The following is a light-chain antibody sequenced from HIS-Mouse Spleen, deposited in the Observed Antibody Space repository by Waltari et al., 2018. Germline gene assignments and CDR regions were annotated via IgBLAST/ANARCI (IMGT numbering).Light chain of an antibody. CDR2: AAS. CDR3: QQSYSTPIT. V-gene: IGKV1-39*01. Sequence: DIQMTQSPSSLSASVGDRVTITCRASQSISSYLNWYQQKPGKAPKLLIYAASSLQSGVPSRFSGSGYGTDFTLTISSLQPEDFATYYCQQSYSTPITFGQGTRLEIK. J-gene: IGKJ5*01. CDR1: QSISSY.